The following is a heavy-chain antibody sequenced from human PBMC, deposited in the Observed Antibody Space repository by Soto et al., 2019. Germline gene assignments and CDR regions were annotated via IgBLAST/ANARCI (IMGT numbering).Heavy chain of an antibody. V-gene: IGHV1-69*06. CDR2: IIPIFGTA. CDR1: GGTFSSYA. CDR3: AREGRTYYDFWSGYGMDV. Sequence: QVQLVQSGAEVKKPGSSVKVSCKASGGTFSSYAISWVRQAPGQGLEWMGGIIPIFGTANYAQKFQGRVTSTADKSTSTAYMELSSLRSEDTAVYYCAREGRTYYDFWSGYGMDVWGQGTTVTVSS. D-gene: IGHD3-3*01. J-gene: IGHJ6*02.